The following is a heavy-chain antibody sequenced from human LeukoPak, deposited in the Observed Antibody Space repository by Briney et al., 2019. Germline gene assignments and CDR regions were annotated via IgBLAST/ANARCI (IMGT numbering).Heavy chain of an antibody. CDR1: GYTFTSYY. V-gene: IGHV1-46*01. CDR3: AREDYYDSGSFDP. CDR2: INPTGDST. J-gene: IGHJ5*02. D-gene: IGHD3-22*01. Sequence: GASVKVSCKASGYTFTSYYMHWVRQAPGQGLEWMGLINPTGDSTGYAQKFQGRVTMTRDMSTSTDYLELSSLRSEDTAIYYCAREDYYDSGSFDPWGQGTLVTVSS.